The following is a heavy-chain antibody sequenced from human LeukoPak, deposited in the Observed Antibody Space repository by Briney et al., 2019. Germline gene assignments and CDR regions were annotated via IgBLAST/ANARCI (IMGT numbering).Heavy chain of an antibody. Sequence: PGGSLRLSCAASGFTFSVYAMHWVRQAPGKGLEYVSAISSNGVSTYYANSVKGRFTISRDNSKNTLYLQMGSLRAEDMAAYYCARYAYDSGAYYSQMRDWYFDLWGRGTLVTVSS. V-gene: IGHV3-64*01. CDR3: ARYAYDSGAYYSQMRDWYFDL. J-gene: IGHJ2*01. CDR1: GFTFSVYA. D-gene: IGHD3-22*01. CDR2: ISSNGVST.